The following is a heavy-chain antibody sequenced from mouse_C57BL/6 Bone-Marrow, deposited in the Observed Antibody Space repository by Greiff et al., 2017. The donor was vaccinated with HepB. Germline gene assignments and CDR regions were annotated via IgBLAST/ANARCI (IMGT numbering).Heavy chain of an antibody. CDR3: ARWQLRGYFDY. Sequence: EVKVVESGGGLVQPGGSLKLSCAASGFTFSDYYMYWVRQTPEKRLEWVAYISNGGGSTYYPDTVKGRFTISRDNAKNTLYLQMSRLKSEDTAMYYCARWQLRGYFDYWGQGTTLTVSS. CDR2: ISNGGGST. J-gene: IGHJ2*01. D-gene: IGHD4-1*02. V-gene: IGHV5-12*01. CDR1: GFTFSDYY.